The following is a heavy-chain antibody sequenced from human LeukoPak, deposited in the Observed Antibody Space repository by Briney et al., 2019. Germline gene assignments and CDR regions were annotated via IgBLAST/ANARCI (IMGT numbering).Heavy chain of an antibody. V-gene: IGHV4-38-2*02. CDR3: ARDSFFYSNYYHYGMDV. CDR2: IYTSGST. CDR1: GYSISSGYY. Sequence: PSETLSLTCAVSGYSISSGYYWGWIRQPPGKGLEWIGSIYTSGSTNYNPSLKSRVTMSVDTSKSQFSLKLSSVTAADTAVYYCARDSFFYSNYYHYGMDVWGQGTTVTVSS. D-gene: IGHD4-11*01. J-gene: IGHJ6*02.